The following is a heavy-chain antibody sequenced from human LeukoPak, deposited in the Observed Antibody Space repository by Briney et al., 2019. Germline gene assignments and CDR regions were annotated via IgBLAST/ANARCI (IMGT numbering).Heavy chain of an antibody. V-gene: IGHV3-74*03. Sequence: GGSLRLSCAASGFTFSSYWMHWVRQAPGKGLVWVSRIDSFGSSAAYAESVKGRFTISRDNAKNSLYLQMNSLRAEDTAVYYCARAHNWKYGSFDFWGQGTLVTVSS. CDR3: ARAHNWKYGSFDF. CDR1: GFTFSSYW. J-gene: IGHJ4*02. CDR2: IDSFGSSA. D-gene: IGHD1-7*01.